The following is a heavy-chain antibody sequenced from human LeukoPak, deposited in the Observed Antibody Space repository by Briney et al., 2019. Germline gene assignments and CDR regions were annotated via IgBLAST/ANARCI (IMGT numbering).Heavy chain of an antibody. J-gene: IGHJ5*02. CDR3: ARGGSLRRFDP. D-gene: IGHD1-26*01. CDR2: IKQDGSER. Sequence: PGGSLRLSCAASGFTFSSYWMSWVRQAPGKGLEWVANIKQDGSERYYVDSVKGRFTISRDNAKNSLYLQMNSLRAEDTAVYYCARGGSLRRFDPWGQGTLVTVSS. V-gene: IGHV3-7*01. CDR1: GFTFSSYW.